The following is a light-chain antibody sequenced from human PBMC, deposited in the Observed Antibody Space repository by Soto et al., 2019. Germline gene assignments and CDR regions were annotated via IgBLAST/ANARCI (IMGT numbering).Light chain of an antibody. CDR3: QQYYSTPYT. CDR1: QSVLYSSNNKNY. CDR2: WAS. J-gene: IGKJ2*01. Sequence: DIVMTQSPDSLAVSLGERATINCKSSQSVLYSSNNKNYLAWYQQKPGQPPKLLIYWASTRESGVPDRFSGSGPGTDFTLTISGLQAEDVAVYYCQQYYSTPYTFGQGTKLEIK. V-gene: IGKV4-1*01.